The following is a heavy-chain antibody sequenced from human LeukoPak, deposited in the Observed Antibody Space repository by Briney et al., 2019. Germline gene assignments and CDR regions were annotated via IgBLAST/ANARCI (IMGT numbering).Heavy chain of an antibody. Sequence: ASVKVSCKASGYTFTGYFMHWVRQAPGQGLEWMGWINPNSGGTNYALKFQGRVTMTRDTSISTAYMELSSLRSDDTAVYYCARDQQLLKNYDAFDIWGQGTMVTVSS. V-gene: IGHV1-2*02. CDR2: INPNSGGT. D-gene: IGHD2-2*01. J-gene: IGHJ3*02. CDR1: GYTFTGYF. CDR3: ARDQQLLKNYDAFDI.